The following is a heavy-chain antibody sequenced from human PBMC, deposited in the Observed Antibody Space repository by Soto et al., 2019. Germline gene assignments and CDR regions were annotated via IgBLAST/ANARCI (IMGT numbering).Heavy chain of an antibody. D-gene: IGHD3-10*01. CDR2: IKSKTDGGTT. Sequence: EVQLVESGGGLVKPGGSLRLSCAASGFTFSNAWMSWVRQAPGKGLEWVGRIKSKTDGGTTDYAAPVKGRFTISRDDSNNPLYLQTNSLKNEDTAVYYCTTDPLLFGELTRPNWFDPWGQGTLVTVSS. CDR3: TTDPLLFGELTRPNWFDP. CDR1: GFTFSNAW. V-gene: IGHV3-15*01. J-gene: IGHJ5*02.